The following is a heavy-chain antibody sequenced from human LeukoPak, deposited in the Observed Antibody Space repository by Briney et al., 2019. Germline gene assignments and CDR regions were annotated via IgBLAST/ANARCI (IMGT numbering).Heavy chain of an antibody. J-gene: IGHJ3*01. D-gene: IGHD6-25*01. V-gene: IGHV3-74*01. CDR3: ARRSAAKDAFDF. CDR2: ISYDGSST. CDR1: GFTFSSYG. Sequence: GGSLRLSCAASGFTFSSYGMSWVRQAPGKGLEWVSRISYDGSSTNYADSVKGRFTISRDNAKNTLYLQMNSLRAEDTAVYYCARRSAAKDAFDFWGQGTMVTVSS.